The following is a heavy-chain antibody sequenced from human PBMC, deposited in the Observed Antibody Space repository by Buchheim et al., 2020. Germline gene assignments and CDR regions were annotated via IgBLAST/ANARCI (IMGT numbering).Heavy chain of an antibody. D-gene: IGHD5-24*01. CDR1: GITFSSSA. CDR3: ARVEGRDGYNRFTLAY. Sequence: EVQLLESGGGLVQPGGSLRLSCTVSGITFSSSAMSWVRQAPGKGLEWVSSVSGSGGSVHYADSVKGRLTSSRDNSQNTLYLQMNSLRAEDTAVYYCARVEGRDGYNRFTLAYWGQGTL. V-gene: IGHV3-23*01. J-gene: IGHJ4*02. CDR2: VSGSGGSV.